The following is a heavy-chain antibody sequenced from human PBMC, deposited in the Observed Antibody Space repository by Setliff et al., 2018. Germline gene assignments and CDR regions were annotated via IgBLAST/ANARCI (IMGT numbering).Heavy chain of an antibody. Sequence: PGGSLRLSCAASGFTFDDYAMHWVSQAPWKGLEGVSAISGSGGSTYYADSVKGRLTISRDNSKNTLYRQMNSLRAEYTAVYYRAKGGYSGSHYFDYWGQGTLVTVSS. CDR3: AKGGYSGSHYFDY. CDR1: GFTFDDYA. CDR2: ISGSGGST. D-gene: IGHD1-26*01. J-gene: IGHJ4*02. V-gene: IGHV3-23*01.